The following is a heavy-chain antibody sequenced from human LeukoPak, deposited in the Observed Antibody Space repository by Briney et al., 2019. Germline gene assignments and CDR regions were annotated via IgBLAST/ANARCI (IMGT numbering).Heavy chain of an antibody. Sequence: PSETLSFTCTVSGGSVSSGSYYGSWIRQPPGKGLEWIGYIYYSGSTNYNPSLKSRVTISVDTSKNQFSLKLSSVTAADTAVYYCARDRDYCSGGSCYFGFDYWGQGTLVTVSS. CDR1: GGSVSSGSYY. CDR2: IYYSGST. V-gene: IGHV4-61*01. CDR3: ARDRDYCSGGSCYFGFDY. D-gene: IGHD2-15*01. J-gene: IGHJ4*02.